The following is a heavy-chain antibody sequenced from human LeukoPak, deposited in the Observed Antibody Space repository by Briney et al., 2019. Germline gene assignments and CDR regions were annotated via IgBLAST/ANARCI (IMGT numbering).Heavy chain of an antibody. CDR3: ARSDYYGSGSYYPRGWFDP. CDR1: GYTFTGYY. CDR2: INPNSGGT. V-gene: IGHV1-2*02. J-gene: IGHJ5*02. Sequence: ASVKVSCKASGYTFTGYYMHWVRQAPGQGLEWMGWINPNSGGTNYAQKFQGRVTMTRDTSISTAHMELSRLRSDDTAVYYCARSDYYGSGSYYPRGWFDPWGQGTLVTVSS. D-gene: IGHD3-10*01.